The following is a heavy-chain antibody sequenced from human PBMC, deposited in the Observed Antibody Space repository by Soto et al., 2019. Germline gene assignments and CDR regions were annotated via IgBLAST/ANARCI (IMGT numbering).Heavy chain of an antibody. Sequence: ASVKVSCKASGYTFTSYGISWVRQAPGQGLEWMGWISAYNGNTNYAQKFQGWVTMTRDTSISTAYMELSRLRSDDTAVYYCARDLRRIAAAGYYYYYYGMDVWGQGTTVTVSS. J-gene: IGHJ6*02. CDR3: ARDLRRIAAAGYYYYYYGMDV. CDR1: GYTFTSYG. V-gene: IGHV1-18*01. D-gene: IGHD6-13*01. CDR2: ISAYNGNT.